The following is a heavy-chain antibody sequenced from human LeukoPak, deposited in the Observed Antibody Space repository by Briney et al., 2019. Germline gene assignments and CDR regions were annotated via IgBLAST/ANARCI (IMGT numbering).Heavy chain of an antibody. CDR2: SNPNSGGT. Sequence: GASVKVSCKASGYTFTGYYMHWVRQAPGQGLEWMGWSNPNSGGTNYAQKFQGRVTMTRDTSISTAYLELSRLRSDDTAVYSCARVRKYYDSSGYYSYWGQGTLVTVSS. CDR1: GYTFTGYY. J-gene: IGHJ4*02. CDR3: ARVRKYYDSSGYYSY. D-gene: IGHD3-22*01. V-gene: IGHV1-2*02.